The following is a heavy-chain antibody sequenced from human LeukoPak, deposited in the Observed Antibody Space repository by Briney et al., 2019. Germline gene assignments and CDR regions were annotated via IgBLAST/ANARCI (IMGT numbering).Heavy chain of an antibody. V-gene: IGHV4-59*01. J-gene: IGHJ6*03. Sequence: SETLSLTCTVSGGSISSFYWSWIRQPPGKGLEWIGCMSYSGSTNYNPSLKSRVTISLDTSKNQFSLKLSSVTAADTAVYYCARETSQKGAHYMDVWGKGTTVTISS. CDR3: ARETSQKGAHYMDV. CDR1: GGSISSFY. D-gene: IGHD3-16*01. CDR2: MSYSGST.